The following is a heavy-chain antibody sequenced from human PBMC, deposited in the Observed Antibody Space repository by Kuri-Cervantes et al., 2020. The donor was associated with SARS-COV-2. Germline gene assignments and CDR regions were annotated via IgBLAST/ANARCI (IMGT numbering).Heavy chain of an antibody. Sequence: GESLKISCAASGFTFSSYSMNWVRQAPGKGLEWVSSISSSSSYIYYADSVKGRFTISRDNAKNSLYLQMNSLRAEDTAVYYCASAGAYAFDIWGQGTMVTVSS. CDR2: ISSSSSYI. CDR3: ASAGAYAFDI. V-gene: IGHV3-21*01. J-gene: IGHJ3*02. CDR1: GFTFSSYS. D-gene: IGHD3-10*01.